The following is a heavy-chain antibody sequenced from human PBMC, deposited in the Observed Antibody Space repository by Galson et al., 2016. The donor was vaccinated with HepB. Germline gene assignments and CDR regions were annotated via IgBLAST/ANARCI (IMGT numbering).Heavy chain of an antibody. CDR2: TSGSGGST. D-gene: IGHD5-18*01. CDR3: AKTTVNTGYYGMDV. J-gene: IGHJ6*02. V-gene: IGHV3-23*01. Sequence: SLRLSCAASGFTFNKYAMNWVRQAPGKGLEWVSGTSGSGGSTYYADSVKGRLTISRDNSKNTLYLQMNSQTAEDTAVYYSAKTTVNTGYYGMDVWRQRTTVTVSS. CDR1: GFTFNKYA.